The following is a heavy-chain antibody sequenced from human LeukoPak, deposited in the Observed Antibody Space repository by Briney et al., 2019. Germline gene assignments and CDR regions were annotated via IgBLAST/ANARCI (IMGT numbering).Heavy chain of an antibody. CDR2: IYYSGST. CDR1: GGSISSYY. CDR3: ARGGYSSGWYQYYFDY. V-gene: IGHV4-59*01. J-gene: IGHJ4*02. Sequence: SETLSLTCTVSGGSISSYYWSWIRQPPEKGLEWIGYIYYSGSTNYNPSLKSRVTISVDTSKNQFSLKLSSVTAADTAVYYCARGGYSSGWYQYYFDYWGQGTLVTVSS. D-gene: IGHD6-19*01.